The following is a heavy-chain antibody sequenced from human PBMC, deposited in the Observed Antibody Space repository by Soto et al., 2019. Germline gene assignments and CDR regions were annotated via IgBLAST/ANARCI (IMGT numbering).Heavy chain of an antibody. D-gene: IGHD2-15*01. CDR2: IYYSGST. V-gene: IGHV4-39*01. J-gene: IGHJ3*02. CDR1: GGSISSSSYY. Sequence: QLQLQESGPGLVKPSETLSLTCTVSGGSISSSSYYWGWIRQPPGKGLEWIGSIYYSGSTYYNPSLKSRVTISVDTSKNQFSLKLSSVTVADTAVYYCARVVVVAAISTTLAAPAFAFDIWGQGTMVTVSS. CDR3: ARVVVVAAISTTLAAPAFAFDI.